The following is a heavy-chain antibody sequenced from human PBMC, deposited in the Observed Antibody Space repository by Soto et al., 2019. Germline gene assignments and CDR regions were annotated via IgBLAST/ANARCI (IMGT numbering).Heavy chain of an antibody. V-gene: IGHV4-59*01. CDR2: IYYSGST. Sequence: SETLSLTCTVSGGSISSYYWSWIRQPPGKGLEWIGYIYYSGSTNYNPSLKSRVTISVDTSKNQFSLKLSSVTAADTAVYYCARASYYDILTGYYGGVDYWGQGTLVTVSS. J-gene: IGHJ4*02. CDR3: ARASYYDILTGYYGGVDY. D-gene: IGHD3-9*01. CDR1: GGSISSYY.